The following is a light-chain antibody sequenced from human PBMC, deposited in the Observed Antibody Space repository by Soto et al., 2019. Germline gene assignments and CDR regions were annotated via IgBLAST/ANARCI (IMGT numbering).Light chain of an antibody. CDR3: TSYTSSSTYV. J-gene: IGLJ1*01. V-gene: IGLV2-14*01. Sequence: HSALTQPASVSVSPGQSITISCTGTSSDVGGHNSVSWYQQHPGKAPKLMIYNVSNRPSGVSNRFSGSKSGNTASLTISGLLAEDEADYYCTSYTSSSTYVFGAGTKVTVL. CDR2: NVS. CDR1: SSDVGGHNS.